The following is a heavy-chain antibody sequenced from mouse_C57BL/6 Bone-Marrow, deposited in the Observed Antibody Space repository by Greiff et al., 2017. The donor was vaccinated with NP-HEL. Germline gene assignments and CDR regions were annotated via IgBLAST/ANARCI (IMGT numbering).Heavy chain of an antibody. V-gene: IGHV1-82*01. CDR3: AKEIWLRKAYYFDY. J-gene: IGHJ2*01. Sequence: QVQLQQSGPELVKPGASVKISCKASGYAFSSSWMNWVKQRPGKGLEWIGRIYPGDGDTNYNGKFKGKATLTADQSSSTAYMQLSSLTSEDSAVYFCAKEIWLRKAYYFDYWGQGTTLTGSA. CDR1: GYAFSSSW. CDR2: IYPGDGDT. D-gene: IGHD2-2*01.